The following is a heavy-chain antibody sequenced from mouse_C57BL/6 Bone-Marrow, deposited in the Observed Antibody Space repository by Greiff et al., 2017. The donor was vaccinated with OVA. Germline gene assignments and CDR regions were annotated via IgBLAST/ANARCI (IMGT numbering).Heavy chain of an antibody. V-gene: IGHV1-59*01. CDR2: IDPSDSYT. D-gene: IGHD2-3*01. CDR3: ANDGPGGFAY. J-gene: IGHJ3*01. CDR1: GYTFTSYW. Sequence: VQLQQPGAELVRPGTSVKLSCKASGYTFTSYWMHWVKQRPGQGLEWIGVIDPSDSYTNYNQKFKGKATLTVDTSSSTAYMQLSSLTSEDSAVYYCANDGPGGFAYWGQGTLVTVSA.